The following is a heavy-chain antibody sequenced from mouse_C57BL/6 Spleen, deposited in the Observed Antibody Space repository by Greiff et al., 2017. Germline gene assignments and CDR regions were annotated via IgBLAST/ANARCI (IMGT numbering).Heavy chain of an antibody. CDR1: GYSFTGYY. J-gene: IGHJ1*03. CDR3: ARGTYDYDQYFDV. V-gene: IGHV1-42*01. CDR2: INPSTGGT. D-gene: IGHD2-4*01. Sequence: VQLKESGPELVKPGASVKISCKASGYSFTGYYMNWVKQSPEKSLEWIGEINPSTGGTTYNQKFKAKATLTVDKSSSTAYMQLKSLTSEYSAVYYCARGTYDYDQYFDVWGTGTTVTVSS.